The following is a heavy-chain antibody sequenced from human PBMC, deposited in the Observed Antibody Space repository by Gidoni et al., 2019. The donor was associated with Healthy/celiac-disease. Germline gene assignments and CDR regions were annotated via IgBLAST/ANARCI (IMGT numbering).Heavy chain of an antibody. CDR1: GCTFSRYA. J-gene: IGHJ4*02. D-gene: IGHD3-10*01. V-gene: IGHV1-69*01. CDR2: IIPIFGTA. Sequence: QVQLVQSGAEVKKPGASVKVACKASGCTFSRYAISWVRQAPGQGLGWMGGIIPIFGTANYAHKFQGRVTITADESTSTAYMELSSLRSEDTAVYYCARSRGLGSDPPDYWGQGTLVTVSS. CDR3: ARSRGLGSDPPDY.